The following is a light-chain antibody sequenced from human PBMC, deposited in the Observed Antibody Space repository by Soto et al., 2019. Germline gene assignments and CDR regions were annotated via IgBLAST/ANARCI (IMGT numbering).Light chain of an antibody. CDR1: QSVNGNY. CDR3: QQYGNTPYT. J-gene: IGKJ2*01. Sequence: TVLTQSPGTLSLSPGERATLSCRASQSVNGNYFAWYQQKPGQAPRLLIYSASSRATGIPDRFRGSGSGTDFTLTISRLEPEDSAVYYCQQYGNTPYTFGQGTKLEIK. V-gene: IGKV3-20*01. CDR2: SAS.